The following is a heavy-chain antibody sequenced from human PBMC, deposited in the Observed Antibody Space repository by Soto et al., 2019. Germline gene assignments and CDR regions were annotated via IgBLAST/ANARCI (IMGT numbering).Heavy chain of an antibody. CDR3: ARDVSSWPANWFDP. Sequence: QVQLVQSGAEVKKPGSSVKVSCKASGGTFSSYAISWVRQAPGQGLEWMGGIIPIFGTANYAQKFQGSVTITADESTRTAYMELSSLRSEGTAVYYCARDVSSWPANWFDPWGQGTLVTVSS. D-gene: IGHD6-13*01. CDR1: GGTFSSYA. CDR2: IIPIFGTA. V-gene: IGHV1-69*01. J-gene: IGHJ5*02.